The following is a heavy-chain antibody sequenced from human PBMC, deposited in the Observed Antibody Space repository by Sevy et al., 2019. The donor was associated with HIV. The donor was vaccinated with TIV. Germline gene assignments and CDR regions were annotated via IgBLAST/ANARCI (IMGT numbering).Heavy chain of an antibody. V-gene: IGHV3-30*04. CDR2: ISYDGSNK. J-gene: IGHJ5*02. CDR3: ARGLMGATYPYNWFDP. CDR1: GFTFSSYA. D-gene: IGHD1-26*01. Sequence: GGSLTLSCAASGFTFSSYAMHWVRQAPGKGLEWVAVISYDGSNKYYADSVKGRFTISRDNSKNTLYLQMNSLRAEDTAVYYCARGLMGATYPYNWFDPWGQGTLVTVSS.